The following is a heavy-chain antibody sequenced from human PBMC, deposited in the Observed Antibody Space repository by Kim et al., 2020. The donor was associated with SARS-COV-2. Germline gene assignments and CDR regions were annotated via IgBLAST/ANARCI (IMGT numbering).Heavy chain of an antibody. J-gene: IGHJ4*02. CDR3: ARDLSVIVDTAMVFDY. D-gene: IGHD5-18*01. Sequence: KFQGRVTITRDTSASTAYMELSSLRSEDTAVYYCARDLSVIVDTAMVFDYWGQGTLVTVSS. V-gene: IGHV1-3*01.